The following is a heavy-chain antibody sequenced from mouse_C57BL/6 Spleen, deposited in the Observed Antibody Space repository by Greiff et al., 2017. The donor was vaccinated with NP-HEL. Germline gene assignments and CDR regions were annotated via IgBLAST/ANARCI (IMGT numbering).Heavy chain of an antibody. V-gene: IGHV6-3*01. J-gene: IGHJ1*03. D-gene: IGHD1-1*01. CDR3: TGPHYYGSSSLEV. CDR1: GFTFSNYW. CDR2: IRLKSDNYAT. Sequence: EVKLEESGGGLVQPGGSMKLSCVASGFTFSNYWMNWVRQSPEKGLEWVAQIRLKSDNYATHYAESVKGKFTISRDDSKSSVYLQMNNLRAEDTGIYYCTGPHYYGSSSLEVWGTGTTVTVSS.